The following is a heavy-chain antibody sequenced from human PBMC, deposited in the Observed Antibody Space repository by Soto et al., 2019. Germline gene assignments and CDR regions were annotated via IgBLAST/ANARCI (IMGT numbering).Heavy chain of an antibody. CDR1: VGSISSGGYS. J-gene: IGHJ4*02. CDR3: ARAGGLGAVAVDY. D-gene: IGHD6-19*01. Sequence: QLQRQESGSGLVKPSQTLSLTCAVSVGSISSGGYSWSWIRQPPGKGLEWIGYIYHSGSTYYNPPLKSRVTITVDRSKNQFSLKLSSVTAADTAVYYCARAGGLGAVAVDYWGQGTLVTVSS. V-gene: IGHV4-30-2*01. CDR2: IYHSGST.